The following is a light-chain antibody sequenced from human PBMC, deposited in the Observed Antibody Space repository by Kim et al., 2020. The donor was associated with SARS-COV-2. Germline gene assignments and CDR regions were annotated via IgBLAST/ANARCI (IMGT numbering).Light chain of an antibody. CDR1: QDVKSY. Sequence: ASVGDKVTITCRARQDVKSYLAWYQQQPGKVPKRLIYDGSHLQGGVPSRFSGSGSGAEYTLTISSLQPEDCATYYCVQHDDYPRTFGQGTKVDIK. CDR3: VQHDDYPRT. J-gene: IGKJ1*01. CDR2: DGS. V-gene: IGKV1-17*03.